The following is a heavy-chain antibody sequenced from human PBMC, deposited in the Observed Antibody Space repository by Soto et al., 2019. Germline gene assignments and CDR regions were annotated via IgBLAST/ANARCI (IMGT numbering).Heavy chain of an antibody. CDR2: IWNDGSHA. Sequence: GGALRLSCEVSGFPFRSYGIQWFRQAPWKGLEWLGLIWNDGSHAYYADSVKGRFTISRDNSKNTVFLQVSNLRAEDTAVYFCARDQTDSGPSNWFDPWGQGTLVTVSS. CDR1: GFPFRSYG. D-gene: IGHD6-19*01. V-gene: IGHV3-33*01. CDR3: ARDQTDSGPSNWFDP. J-gene: IGHJ5*02.